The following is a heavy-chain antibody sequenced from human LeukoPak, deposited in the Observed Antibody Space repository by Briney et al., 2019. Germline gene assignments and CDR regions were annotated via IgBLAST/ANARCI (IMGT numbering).Heavy chain of an antibody. CDR1: GYSFTNW. Sequence: GESLKISCKGSGYSFTNWIAWVRQMPGQGLEWVGIIYPGDSDTRYSPSFQGQVTISADKSISTAYLQWSSLRASDTAMYYCARHWPSAFAFAAFDIWGQGTMVTVSS. V-gene: IGHV5-51*01. J-gene: IGHJ3*02. D-gene: IGHD3-3*02. CDR3: ARHWPSAFAFAAFDI. CDR2: IYPGDSDT.